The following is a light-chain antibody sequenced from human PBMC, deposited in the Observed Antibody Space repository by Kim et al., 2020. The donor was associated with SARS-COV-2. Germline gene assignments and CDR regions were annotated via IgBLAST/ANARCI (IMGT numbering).Light chain of an antibody. CDR3: QAWDSSTVV. J-gene: IGLJ2*01. Sequence: VSPGQTASITCSGDKLGDKYACWYQQKPGQSLVLVIYQDTKRPSGIPERFSGSNSGNTATLTISGTQAMDEADYYCQAWDSSTVVFGGGTKLTVL. V-gene: IGLV3-1*01. CDR1: KLGDKY. CDR2: QDT.